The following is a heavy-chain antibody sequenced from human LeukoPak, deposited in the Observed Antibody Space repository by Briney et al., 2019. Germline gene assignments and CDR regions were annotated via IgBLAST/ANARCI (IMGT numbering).Heavy chain of an antibody. V-gene: IGHV3-74*01. D-gene: IGHD3-3*01. J-gene: IGHJ4*02. Sequence: GGSLRLSCAASGFTFSSYWMHWVRQAPGKGLVWVSRINSDGSSTSYADSVKGRFTVSRDNAQDSLYLQLNSLRAEDTAVYYCARGSVTIFGVVKTPDYWGQGTLVTVSS. CDR1: GFTFSSYW. CDR3: ARGSVTIFGVVKTPDY. CDR2: INSDGSST.